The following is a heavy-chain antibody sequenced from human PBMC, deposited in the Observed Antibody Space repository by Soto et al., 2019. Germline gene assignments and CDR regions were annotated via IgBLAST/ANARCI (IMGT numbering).Heavy chain of an antibody. Sequence: QITLKESGPTLVKPTQTLTLTCTFSGFSLRTSGVGVGWIRQPPGKTLEWLALIYWDNDKRYSPSLRSRLTITTDISENQVVLTMTISDTVEIAKYYCAQSRCGGDCLRSYPSHYYYGGDVLCQGTTVTVSS. CDR1: GFSLRTSGVG. CDR3: AQSRCGGDCLRSYPSHYYYGGDV. V-gene: IGHV2-5*02. D-gene: IGHD2-21*02. J-gene: IGHJ6*02. CDR2: IYWDNDK.